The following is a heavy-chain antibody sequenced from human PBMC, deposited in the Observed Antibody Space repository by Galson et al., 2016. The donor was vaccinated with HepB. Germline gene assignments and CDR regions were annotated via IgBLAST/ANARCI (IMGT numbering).Heavy chain of an antibody. V-gene: IGHV3-66*01. CDR3: ARDGRQDRGSIFDY. Sequence: SLRLSCAASGFAVSSTYMAWVRQAPGRGLECVSLLYRDGFTYYADSVKGRFTISRDNSKNTFYLQMNSLRADDTAVYYCARDGRQDRGSIFDYWGQGTLVTVSS. CDR2: LYRDGFT. D-gene: IGHD6-6*01. CDR1: GFAVSSTY. J-gene: IGHJ4*02.